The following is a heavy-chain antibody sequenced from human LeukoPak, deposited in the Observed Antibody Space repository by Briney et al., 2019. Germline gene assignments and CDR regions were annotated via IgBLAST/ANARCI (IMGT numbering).Heavy chain of an antibody. V-gene: IGHV3-74*01. CDR3: ARNSGTNFDY. J-gene: IGHJ4*02. CDR1: GFTFTTSW. D-gene: IGHD1-1*01. Sequence: GGSLRLSCATSGFTFTTSWMHWVRQAPGKGLVWVSRINGDGGSTNYADSVKGRFTISRDNAENTLYLQMNSLRAEDTAAYYCARNSGTNFDYWGQGTLVTVSS. CDR2: INGDGGST.